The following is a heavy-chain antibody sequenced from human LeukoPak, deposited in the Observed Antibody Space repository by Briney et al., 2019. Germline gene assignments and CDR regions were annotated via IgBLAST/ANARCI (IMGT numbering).Heavy chain of an antibody. CDR2: IHWNGGST. Sequence: GGSLRLSCAASGFIFDSYGMSWVRQAPGKGLEWVSGIHWNGGSTGYANSVKGRFTISRDNSKNTLYLQMNSLRVEDTAVYYCARDSSMLRGPLVIYYFDFWGQGTLVTVSS. CDR3: ARDSSMLRGPLVIYYFDF. D-gene: IGHD3-10*01. V-gene: IGHV3-20*04. CDR1: GFIFDSYG. J-gene: IGHJ4*02.